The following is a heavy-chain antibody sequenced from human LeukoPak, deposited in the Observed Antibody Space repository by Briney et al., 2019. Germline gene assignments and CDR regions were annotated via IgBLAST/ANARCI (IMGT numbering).Heavy chain of an antibody. CDR1: GGTFSSYA. V-gene: IGHV1-69*05. CDR3: ARDHRQRGTLNWLDP. J-gene: IGHJ5*02. D-gene: IGHD6-25*01. Sequence: ASVKVSFKASGGTFSSYAISWVRQAPGQGLEWMGGIIPIFGTANYAQKFQGRVTITTDESTSTAYMELSSLRSEDTAVYYCARDHRQRGTLNWLDPWGQGTLVTVSS. CDR2: IIPIFGTA.